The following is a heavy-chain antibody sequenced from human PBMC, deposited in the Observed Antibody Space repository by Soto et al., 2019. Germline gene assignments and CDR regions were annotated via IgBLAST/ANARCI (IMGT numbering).Heavy chain of an antibody. Sequence: QVHLVESGGGVAQPGGSLRLSCAASRLTSSNYAIHWVRQAPGKGLEWVAVLWSDGGDQFYADSVKGRFTISRDNSLQMNSLRAEDTAIYYCSIHFYPTLWSPMRDWGQGTLVTVSS. D-gene: IGHD3-22*01. CDR2: LWSDGGDQ. CDR3: SIHFYPTLWSPMRD. CDR1: RLTSSNYA. J-gene: IGHJ4*02. V-gene: IGHV3-33*01.